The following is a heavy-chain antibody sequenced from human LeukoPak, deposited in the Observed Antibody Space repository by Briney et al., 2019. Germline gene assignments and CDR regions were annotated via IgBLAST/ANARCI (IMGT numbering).Heavy chain of an antibody. J-gene: IGHJ6*03. Sequence: ASVKVSCKASGYTFTGYYMHWVRQAPGQGLEWMRWINPNSGGTNYAQKFQGRVIMTRDMSTSTVYMELSSLRSEDTAVYYCARDLNYYGSGSYSDYYYMDVWGKGTTVTVSS. V-gene: IGHV1-2*02. CDR2: INPNSGGT. CDR3: ARDLNYYGSGSYSDYYYMDV. D-gene: IGHD3-10*01. CDR1: GYTFTGYY.